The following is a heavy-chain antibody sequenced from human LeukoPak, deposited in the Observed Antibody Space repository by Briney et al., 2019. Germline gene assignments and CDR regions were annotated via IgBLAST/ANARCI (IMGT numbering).Heavy chain of an antibody. V-gene: IGHV4-59*01. Sequence: SETLSLTCTVSGGSISSYYWSWIRQPPGKGLEWIGYIYYSGSTNHNPSLKSRVTISVDTSKNQFSLKLSSVTAADTAVYYCARGIAAAGWFDPWGQGTLVTVSS. CDR2: IYYSGST. CDR1: GGSISSYY. J-gene: IGHJ5*02. CDR3: ARGIAAAGWFDP. D-gene: IGHD6-13*01.